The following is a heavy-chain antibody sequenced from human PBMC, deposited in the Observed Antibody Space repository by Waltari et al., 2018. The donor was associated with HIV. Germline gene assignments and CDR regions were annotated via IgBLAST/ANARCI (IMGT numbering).Heavy chain of an antibody. J-gene: IGHJ6*01. D-gene: IGHD3-3*01. CDR3: ARRGYDFTTAVGYGMDV. CDR2: TKIDWRDT. V-gene: IGHV3-74*01. Sequence: EVQLVESGGGLFQPGGSLSLSCTASGFTFSRYWMHWVRQVPGKGLMWVARTKIDWRDTRYAESVKGRFTISRDNAKSTLYLQMNSLRADDTAVYYCARRGYDFTTAVGYGMDVWGQGTTVTVSS. CDR1: GFTFSRYW.